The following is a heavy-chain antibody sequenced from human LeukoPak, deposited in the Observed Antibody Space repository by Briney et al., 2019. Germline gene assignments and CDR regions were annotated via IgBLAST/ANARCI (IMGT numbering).Heavy chain of an antibody. J-gene: IGHJ5*02. V-gene: IGHV1-69*05. CDR3: ARDSVEDSAIITWFDH. Sequence: ASVKVSCKASGGTFSNYAISWVRQAPGHRLEWMGGIIPIFGTTYYAQNFQGRVTFTTDESTATAYMEVHSLRSEDTAVYYCARDSVEDSAIITWFDHWGQGTLVTVSS. D-gene: IGHD5-18*01. CDR2: IIPIFGTT. CDR1: GGTFSNYA.